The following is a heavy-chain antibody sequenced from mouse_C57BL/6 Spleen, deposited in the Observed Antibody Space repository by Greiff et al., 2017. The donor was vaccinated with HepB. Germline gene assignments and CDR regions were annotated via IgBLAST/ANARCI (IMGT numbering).Heavy chain of an antibody. Sequence: QVQLKQSGPELVKPGASVKISCKASGYAFSSSWMNWVKQRPGKGLEWIGRIYPGDGDTNYNGKFKGKATLTADKSSSTAYMQLSSLTSEDSAVYFCARGIIYYSREGYFDVWGTGTTVTVSS. J-gene: IGHJ1*03. D-gene: IGHD1-1*01. V-gene: IGHV1-82*01. CDR3: ARGIIYYSREGYFDV. CDR1: GYAFSSSW. CDR2: IYPGDGDT.